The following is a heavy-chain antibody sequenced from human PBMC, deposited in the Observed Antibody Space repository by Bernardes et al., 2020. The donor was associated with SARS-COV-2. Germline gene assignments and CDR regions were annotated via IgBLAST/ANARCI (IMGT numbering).Heavy chain of an antibody. CDR3: ARDKKYSSSWYLIDY. CDR1: GFTFSDYF. Sequence: GGSLRLSCAASGFTFSDYFMTWIRQAPGKGLEWIAYISSTRTYINYADSVKGRFTITRDNTKNSLYLQMNSLRAEDTAVYYCARDKKYSSSWYLIDYWGQGTLVTVSS. V-gene: IGHV3-11*05. D-gene: IGHD6-13*01. J-gene: IGHJ4*02. CDR2: ISSTRTYI.